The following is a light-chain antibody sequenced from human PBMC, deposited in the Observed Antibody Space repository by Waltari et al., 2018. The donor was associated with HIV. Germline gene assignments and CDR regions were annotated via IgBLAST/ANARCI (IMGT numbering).Light chain of an antibody. CDR2: WAS. V-gene: IGKV4-1*01. J-gene: IGKJ3*01. CDR1: QSVLFSSNNKNH. CDR3: QQYYSSPWN. Sequence: DIVMTQSPASLAVSLGVRATINCKSSQSVLFSSNNKNHLAWYQQKPGQPPRLLIYWASTRESGVPDRFSGSGSGTDFTLTISSLQAEDVAVYYCQQYYSSPWNFGPGTKVDI.